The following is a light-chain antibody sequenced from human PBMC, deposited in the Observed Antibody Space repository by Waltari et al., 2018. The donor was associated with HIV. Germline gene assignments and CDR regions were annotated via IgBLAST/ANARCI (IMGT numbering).Light chain of an antibody. J-gene: IGKJ1*01. CDR2: AVF. V-gene: IGKV1-9*01. CDR3: QQLNSYPVT. Sequence: DIQLTQSPSFLSASIGDRVTISCRASQDSSSYLAWYQQKPGKAPKVLIYAVFTLQSGVPSRFSGSGSGTEFTLTITSLQAEDFATYYCQQLNSYPVTFGQGTKVEIK. CDR1: QDSSSY.